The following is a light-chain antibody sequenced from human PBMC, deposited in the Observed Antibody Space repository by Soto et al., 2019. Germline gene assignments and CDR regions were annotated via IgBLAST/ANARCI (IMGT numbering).Light chain of an antibody. Sequence: EIVLTQSPDTLSLSPAERATLSCRASQSFSGHLAWYQQKPGQAPRLLIYDASKRATGIPARFSGSGSGTDFTLTISRLEPEDFAVYYCQQYGSSPLPFGGGTKVDIK. J-gene: IGKJ4*01. CDR3: QQYGSSPLP. CDR1: QSFSGH. CDR2: DAS. V-gene: IGKV3-20*01.